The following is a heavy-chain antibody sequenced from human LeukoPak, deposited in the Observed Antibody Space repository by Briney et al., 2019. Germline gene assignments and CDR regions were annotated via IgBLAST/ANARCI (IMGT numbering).Heavy chain of an antibody. CDR3: ARRGYGIAAAGFD. CDR2: ISSSGSSI. D-gene: IGHD6-13*01. CDR1: GFTFSDYY. J-gene: IGHJ4*02. Sequence: GGSLRLSCAASGFTFSDYYMSWIRQAPGKGLEWVSYISSSGSSIYYANSVKVRFTISRDNATNSLYLQMNSLRAEDTAVYYCARRGYGIAAAGFDWGQGTLVTVSS. V-gene: IGHV3-11*01.